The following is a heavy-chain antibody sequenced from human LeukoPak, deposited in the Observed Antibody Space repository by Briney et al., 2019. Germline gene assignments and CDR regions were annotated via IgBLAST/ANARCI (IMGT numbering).Heavy chain of an antibody. CDR3: ARDYSSGWYRGGYFDY. J-gene: IGHJ4*02. V-gene: IGHV3-30-3*01. D-gene: IGHD6-19*01. Sequence: GGSLRLSCAASGFTFSSYAMHWVRQAPGKGLEWVAVISYDGSNKYYADSVKGRFTISRDNSKNTLYLQMNSLRAEDTAVYYCARDYSSGWYRGGYFDYWGQGTLVTVSS. CDR2: ISYDGSNK. CDR1: GFTFSSYA.